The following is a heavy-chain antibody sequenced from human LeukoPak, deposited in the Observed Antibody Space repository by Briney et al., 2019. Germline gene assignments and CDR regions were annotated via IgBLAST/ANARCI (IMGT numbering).Heavy chain of an antibody. V-gene: IGHV3-11*01. CDR3: ARDLMVRGVIGY. Sequence: GGSLRLPCAASGFTFSGYYMSWIRQAPGKGLEWVSYISSGGSTIYYADSVKGRFTISRDNAKNSLYLQMKSLRAEDTAVYYCARDLMVRGVIGYWGQGTLVTVSS. CDR1: GFTFSGYY. CDR2: ISSGGSTI. J-gene: IGHJ4*02. D-gene: IGHD3-10*01.